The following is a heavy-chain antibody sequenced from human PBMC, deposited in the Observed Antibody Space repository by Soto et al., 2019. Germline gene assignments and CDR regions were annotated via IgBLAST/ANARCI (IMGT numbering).Heavy chain of an antibody. CDR3: ARRIGTTVTTFFDY. CDR2: IFHSGST. V-gene: IGHV4-30-2*01. CDR1: GGSISSGGYS. J-gene: IGHJ4*02. D-gene: IGHD4-17*01. Sequence: QLQLQESGSGLVKPSQTLSLTCAVSGGSISSGGYSWSWIRQPPGKGLEWIGYIFHSGSTYYNPSLKSLVTISVDRSKNQFSLKLSSVTAADTALYYCARRIGTTVTTFFDYWGQGTLVTVSS.